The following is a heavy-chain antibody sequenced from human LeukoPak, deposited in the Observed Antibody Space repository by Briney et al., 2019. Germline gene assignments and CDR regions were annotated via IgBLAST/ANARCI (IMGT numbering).Heavy chain of an antibody. J-gene: IGHJ4*02. D-gene: IGHD6-19*01. Sequence: GGSLRLSCAASGFTFSSYAMSWVRQAPGKGLEWVSAISGSGGSTYYADSVKGRLTISRDNLKNTLYLQMNSLRAEDTAVYYCARDTAVAEYYFDYWGQGTLVTVSS. CDR1: GFTFSSYA. V-gene: IGHV3-23*01. CDR2: ISGSGGST. CDR3: ARDTAVAEYYFDY.